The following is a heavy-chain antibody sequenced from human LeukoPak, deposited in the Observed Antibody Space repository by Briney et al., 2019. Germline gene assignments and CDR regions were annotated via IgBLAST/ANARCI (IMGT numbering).Heavy chain of an antibody. CDR1: GFTFSTYG. CDR3: ARAKDNSGRDGFDI. V-gene: IGHV3-33*01. J-gene: IGHJ3*02. CDR2: IWYDGSNK. Sequence: PGGSLRLSCAASGFTFSTYGIHWVRQAPGKGLEWVAVIWYDGSNKYYADSVKGRFTISRDNSKNMLYLQMNSLRAEDTAVYYCARAKDNSGRDGFDIWGQGTMVTVSS. D-gene: IGHD6-19*01.